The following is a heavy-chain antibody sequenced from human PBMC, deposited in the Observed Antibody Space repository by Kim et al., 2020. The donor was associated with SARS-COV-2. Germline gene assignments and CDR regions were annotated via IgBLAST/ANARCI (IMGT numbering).Heavy chain of an antibody. CDR2: IKSKTDGGTT. CDR1: GFTFSNAW. J-gene: IGHJ4*02. CDR3: TTDESLGGDYYDSSGYAVNDY. Sequence: GGSLRLSCAASGFTFSNAWMSWVRQAPGKGLEWVGRIKSKTDGGTTDYAAPVKGRFTISRDDSKNTLYLQMNSLKTEDTAVYYCTTDESLGGDYYDSSGYAVNDYWGQGTLVTVSS. D-gene: IGHD3-22*01. V-gene: IGHV3-15*01.